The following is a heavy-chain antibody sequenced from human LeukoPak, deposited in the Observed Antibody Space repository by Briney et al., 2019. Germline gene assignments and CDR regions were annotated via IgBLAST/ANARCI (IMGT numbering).Heavy chain of an antibody. CDR3: ARAYTGSSPYRDDAFDI. CDR2: IIPILGIA. D-gene: IGHD6-6*01. Sequence: GASVKVSCKASGGTFSSYAISWVRQAPGQGLEWMGRIIPILGIANYAQKFQGRVTITADKSTSTAYMELSSLRSEDTAVYYCARAYTGSSPYRDDAFDIWGQGTMVTVSS. V-gene: IGHV1-69*04. J-gene: IGHJ3*02. CDR1: GGTFSSYA.